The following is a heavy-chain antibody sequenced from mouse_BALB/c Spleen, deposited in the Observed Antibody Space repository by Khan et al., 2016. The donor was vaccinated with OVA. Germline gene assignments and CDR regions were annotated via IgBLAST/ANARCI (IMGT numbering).Heavy chain of an antibody. Sequence: QVQLKQSGPGLVQPSQSLSITCTVSGFSLTTYGVHWVRQSPGKGLEWLGVIWSGGSTDYNAPFISRLSISKDSSKSQVFFKMNSLQGNDTAIYYCARNYDYDEGLAYWGQGTLVTVSA. CDR3: ARNYDYDEGLAY. J-gene: IGHJ3*01. CDR2: IWSGGST. CDR1: GFSLTTYG. V-gene: IGHV2-2*02. D-gene: IGHD2-4*01.